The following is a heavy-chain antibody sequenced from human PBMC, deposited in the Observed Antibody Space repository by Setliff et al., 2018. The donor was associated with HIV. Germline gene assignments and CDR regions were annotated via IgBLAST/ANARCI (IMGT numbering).Heavy chain of an antibody. CDR3: AIESIAAAGHNWFDP. V-gene: IGHV4-38-2*02. CDR2: IFHGGNS. Sequence: SETLSLTCTVSGCSLSSGFYWGWIRQPPGKGLEWIGSIFHGGNSYYNPSLKSRVIISSDTSKKQFSLKLSSVTAADTAVFYCAIESIAAAGHNWFDPWGQGTLVTVSS. J-gene: IGHJ5*02. D-gene: IGHD6-13*01. CDR1: GCSLSSGFY.